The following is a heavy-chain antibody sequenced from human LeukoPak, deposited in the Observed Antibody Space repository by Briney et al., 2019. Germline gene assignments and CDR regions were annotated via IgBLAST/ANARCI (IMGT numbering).Heavy chain of an antibody. CDR3: ASGYYYDSELGY. D-gene: IGHD3-22*01. CDR1: GFTVSSNY. V-gene: IGHV3-53*01. CDR2: IYSGGST. Sequence: GGSLRLSCAASGFTVSSNYMSWVRQAPGKGLEWVSVIYSGGSTYYADSVKGRFTISRDNSKNTLYLQMNSLRAEDTAVYYCASGYYYDSELGYWGQGTLVTVSS. J-gene: IGHJ4*02.